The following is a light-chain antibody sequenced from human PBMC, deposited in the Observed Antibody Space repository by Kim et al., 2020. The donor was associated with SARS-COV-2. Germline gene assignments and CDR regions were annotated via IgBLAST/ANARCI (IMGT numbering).Light chain of an antibody. CDR1: QSVNSNY. CDR3: QQYDTSPLT. V-gene: IGKV3-20*01. CDR2: GAS. J-gene: IGKJ4*01. Sequence: SPGERATLACRASQSVNSNYLAWYQQKPGQAPRLLIYGASSRATGIPDRFSGSGSGTDFTLTISRLEPEDFAVYYCQQYDTSPLTFGGGTKVDIK.